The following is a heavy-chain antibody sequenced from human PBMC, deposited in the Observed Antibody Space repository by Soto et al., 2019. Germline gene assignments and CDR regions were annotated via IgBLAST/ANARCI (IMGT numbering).Heavy chain of an antibody. V-gene: IGHV4-38-2*02. CDR2: IYHSGST. D-gene: IGHD5-18*01. CDR3: ARDAGDTAMGRFVGMDV. Sequence: SETLSLTCAVSGYSISSGYYWGWIRQPPGKGLEWIGSIYHSGSTYYNPSLKSRVTISVDTSKNQFSLKLSSVTAADTAVYYCARDAGDTAMGRFVGMDVWGQGTTVTVSS. J-gene: IGHJ6*02. CDR1: GYSISSGYY.